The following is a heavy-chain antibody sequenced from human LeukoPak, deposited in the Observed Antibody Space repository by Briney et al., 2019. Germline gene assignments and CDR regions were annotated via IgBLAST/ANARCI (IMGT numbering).Heavy chain of an antibody. CDR3: AKDCYGSGSPRWFDP. CDR1: GFTFSNYG. V-gene: IGHV3-23*01. J-gene: IGHJ5*02. CDR2: ISGSSGST. Sequence: GGSLRLSCAASGFTFSNYGMSWVRQAPGKGREWVSGISGSSGSTYYADSVKGRFTISRDNSKNTLYLEMNSLKAEDTALYYCAKDCYGSGSPRWFDPWGQGTLVTVSS. D-gene: IGHD3-10*01.